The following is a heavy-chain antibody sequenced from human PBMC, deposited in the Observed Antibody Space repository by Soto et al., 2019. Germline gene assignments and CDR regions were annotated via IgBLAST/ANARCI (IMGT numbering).Heavy chain of an antibody. CDR1: GGTFSSYT. CDR2: IIPILGIA. J-gene: IGHJ4*02. V-gene: IGHV1-69*08. CDR3: ARDSREYGSGSYADS. Sequence: QVQLVQSGAEVKKPGSSVKVSCKASGGTFSSYTISWVRQAPGQGLEWMGRIIPILGIANYAQKFQGRVTITADKATSTAYMALSSLRSEDPAVYYCARDSREYGSGSYADSWGQGTLVTVSS. D-gene: IGHD3-10*01.